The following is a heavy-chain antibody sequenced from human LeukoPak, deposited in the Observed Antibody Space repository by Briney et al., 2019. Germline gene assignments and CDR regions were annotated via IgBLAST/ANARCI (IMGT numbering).Heavy chain of an antibody. V-gene: IGHV4-39*07. CDR1: GASISSSDRY. Sequence: SETLSLTCTVSGASISSSDRYWGWIRQPPGKGLEWIGTIYYSGNTYYNPSLKSRVTISVDTSKNQFSLKLSSVAAADTAVYYCARSGFGATNIYSYFDYWGQGTLGTVSS. CDR3: ARSGFGATNIYSYFDY. CDR2: IYYSGNT. J-gene: IGHJ4*02. D-gene: IGHD1-26*01.